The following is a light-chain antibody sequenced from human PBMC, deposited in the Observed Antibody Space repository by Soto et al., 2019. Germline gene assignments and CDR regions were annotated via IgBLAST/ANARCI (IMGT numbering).Light chain of an antibody. CDR1: QSVSSN. CDR2: GAS. V-gene: IGKV3-15*01. CDR3: QQYNNWPLT. J-gene: IGKJ1*01. Sequence: EIVLTQSPGTLSLSPGERASLSRRASQSVSSNLAWYQQKPGQSPRLLIYGASTRATGIPARFSGSGSGTEFTLTISSLQSEDFAVYYCQQYNNWPLTFGQGTKVDIK.